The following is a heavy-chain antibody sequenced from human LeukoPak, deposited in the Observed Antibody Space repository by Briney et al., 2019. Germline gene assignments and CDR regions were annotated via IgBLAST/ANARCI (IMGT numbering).Heavy chain of an antibody. CDR2: ISYDGSNK. CDR3: ARGEQLVLDY. V-gene: IGHV3-30-3*01. CDR1: GFTFSSYA. D-gene: IGHD6-6*01. J-gene: IGHJ4*02. Sequence: GRSLRLSCAASGFTFSSYAMHWVRQAPGKGLEWVAVISYDGSNKYYADSVKGRFTISRDNSKNTLYLQMNSLRAEDTAVYHCARGEQLVLDYWGQGTLVTVSS.